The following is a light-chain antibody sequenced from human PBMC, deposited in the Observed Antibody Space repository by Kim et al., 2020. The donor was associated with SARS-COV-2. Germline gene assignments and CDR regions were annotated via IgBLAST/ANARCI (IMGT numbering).Light chain of an antibody. Sequence: GQRVTLACSGSSSNIGSNTVNGYQQIPGTAPKFLIYSNNQRPSGVPDRFSGSKSGTSASLAISGLQSEDEADYYGAAWDDSLNGWVFGGGTQLTVL. CDR1: SSNIGSNT. J-gene: IGLJ3*02. CDR3: AAWDDSLNGWV. CDR2: SNN. V-gene: IGLV1-44*01.